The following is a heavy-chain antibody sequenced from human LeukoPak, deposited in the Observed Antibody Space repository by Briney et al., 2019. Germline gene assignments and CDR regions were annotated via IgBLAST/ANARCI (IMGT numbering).Heavy chain of an antibody. V-gene: IGHV3-23*01. CDR2: ISGSGGST. D-gene: IGHD3-16*01. Sequence: PGGSPRLSCAASGFTFSSYSMSWVRQAPGKGLECVSGISGSGGSTDCADSVKGRFTISRDNSKNTLYLQMNSLRVEDTAVYYCARAALIPRRNWFDPWGQGTLVTVSS. CDR1: GFTFSSYS. CDR3: ARAALIPRRNWFDP. J-gene: IGHJ5*02.